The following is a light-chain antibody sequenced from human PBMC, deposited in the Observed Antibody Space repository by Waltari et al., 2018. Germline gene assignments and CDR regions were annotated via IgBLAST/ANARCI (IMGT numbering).Light chain of an antibody. Sequence: DIQMTQSPSSMSASVGDRVSITCQASQDISIYLSWYQQKPGKSPKVLIYDASNLETGVPSRFTGSRSGTDFTFTISSLQPEDIATYYCQQYKDLPRTFGQGTKVEI. CDR3: QQYKDLPRT. V-gene: IGKV1-33*01. CDR1: QDISIY. J-gene: IGKJ1*01. CDR2: DAS.